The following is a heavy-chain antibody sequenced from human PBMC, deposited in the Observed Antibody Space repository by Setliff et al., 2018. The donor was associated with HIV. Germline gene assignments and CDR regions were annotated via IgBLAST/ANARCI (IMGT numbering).Heavy chain of an antibody. D-gene: IGHD5-12*01. V-gene: IGHV1-46*01. CDR2: INPTGGST. CDR1: GYSFTNHY. CDR3: ASAGAWQRNALDI. J-gene: IGHJ3*02. Sequence: ASVTVSRQPSGYSFTNHYMHWVRQAPGRGLKWMGVINPTGGSTRNTQKFQARVAMTRDTSTSTVYMELSSLRSEDKAVYYCASAGAWQRNALDIWGQGTMVTVSS.